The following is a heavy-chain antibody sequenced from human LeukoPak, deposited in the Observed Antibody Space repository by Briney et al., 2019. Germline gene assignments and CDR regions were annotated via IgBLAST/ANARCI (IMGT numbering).Heavy chain of an antibody. CDR1: GYTFTGYY. Sequence: ASVKASCKASGYTFTGYYMHWVRQAPGQGLEWMGWINPNSGGTNYAQKFQGRVTMTRDTSISTAYMELSRLRSDDTAVYYCARSGYDILTQGFDYWGQGTLVTVSS. J-gene: IGHJ4*02. D-gene: IGHD3-9*01. CDR3: ARSGYDILTQGFDY. CDR2: INPNSGGT. V-gene: IGHV1-2*02.